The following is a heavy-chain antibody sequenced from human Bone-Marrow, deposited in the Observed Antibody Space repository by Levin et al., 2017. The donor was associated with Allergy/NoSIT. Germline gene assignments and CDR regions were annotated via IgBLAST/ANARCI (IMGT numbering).Heavy chain of an antibody. J-gene: IGHJ6*02. V-gene: IGHV1-69*06. CDR3: ARGAFKRSGVVIMPNPEGMDV. D-gene: IGHD3-3*01. CDR2: IIPIFGTT. Sequence: SVKVSCQASGGSFTSYVINWVRQTPGHGLEWMGAIIPIFGTTYYPQRFQGRVTITADKSTSTAHMDLSGLNSADTAVYFCARGAFKRSGVVIMPNPEGMDVWGQGTTVTVSS. CDR1: GGSFTSYV.